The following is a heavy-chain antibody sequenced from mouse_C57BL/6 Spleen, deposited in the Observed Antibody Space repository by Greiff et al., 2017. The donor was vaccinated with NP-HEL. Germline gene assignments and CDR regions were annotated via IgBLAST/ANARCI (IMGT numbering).Heavy chain of an antibody. CDR2: ISSGGDYI. V-gene: IGHV5-9-1*02. CDR3: TRSSTTVYFDY. J-gene: IGHJ2*01. D-gene: IGHD2-2*01. CDR1: GFTFSSYA. Sequence: EVKLMESGEGLVKPGGSLKLSCAASGFTFSSYAMSWVRQTPEKRLEWVAYISSGGDYIYYADTVKGRFTISRDNARNTLYLQMSSLKSEDTAMYYCTRSSTTVYFDYWGQGTTLTVSS.